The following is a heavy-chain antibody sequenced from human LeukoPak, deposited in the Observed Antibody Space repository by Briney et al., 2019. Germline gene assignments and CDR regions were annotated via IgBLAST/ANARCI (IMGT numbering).Heavy chain of an antibody. CDR3: ARGHSSSWYGNWFDP. J-gene: IGHJ5*02. D-gene: IGHD6-13*01. CDR2: IYTSGST. V-gene: IGHV4-61*02. Sequence: PSETLSPTCTVSGGSISSGSYYWSWIRQPAGKGLEWIGRIYTSGSTNYNPSLKSRVTISVDTSKNQFSLKLSSVTAADTAVYYCARGHSSSWYGNWFDPWGQGTLVTVSS. CDR1: GGSISSGSYY.